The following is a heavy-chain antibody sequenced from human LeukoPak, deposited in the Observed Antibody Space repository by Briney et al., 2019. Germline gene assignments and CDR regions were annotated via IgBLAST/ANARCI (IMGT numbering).Heavy chain of an antibody. Sequence: SETLTLTCAVYGGSFSGYYWSWIRQPPGKWLEWIREINHSGSTNYNPSLKSRVTISVDTSKNQFSLKLSSVTAADTAVYYCARGGGYNWFDPWGQGTLVTVSS. J-gene: IGHJ5*02. CDR2: INHSGST. CDR3: ARGGGYNWFDP. V-gene: IGHV4-34*01. CDR1: GGSFSGYY.